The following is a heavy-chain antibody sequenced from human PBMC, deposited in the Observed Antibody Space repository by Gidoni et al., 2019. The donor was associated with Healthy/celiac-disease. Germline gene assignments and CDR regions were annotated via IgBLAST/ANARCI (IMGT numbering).Heavy chain of an antibody. CDR1: GFTFSSYS. CDR3: ARGTRGYSYGHTDY. Sequence: EVQLVESGGGLVKPGGSLRLSCADAGFTFSSYSMNWVRQAPGKGLEWVSSISSSSSYIYYADSVKGRFTISRDNAKNSLYLQMNSLRAEDTAVYYCARGTRGYSYGHTDYWGQGTLVTVSS. J-gene: IGHJ4*02. V-gene: IGHV3-21*01. D-gene: IGHD5-18*01. CDR2: ISSSSSYI.